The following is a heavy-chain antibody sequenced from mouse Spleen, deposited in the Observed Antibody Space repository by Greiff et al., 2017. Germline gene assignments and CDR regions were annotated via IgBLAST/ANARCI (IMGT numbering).Heavy chain of an antibody. J-gene: IGHJ2*01. CDR3: AREGGPFDY. D-gene: IGHD3-3*01. CDR1: GFTFSTFG. CDR2: LSRGSSPI. V-gene: IGHV5-17*02. Sequence: EVQVVESAGGLVQPGGSRKLSCAASGFTFSTFGTHWVRQAPEKGLVWVAYLSRGSSPIYFVDTVKGRFTLSRDNPKNTLFLQMTSLRSEDTAMYYCAREGGPFDYWGQGTTLTVSS.